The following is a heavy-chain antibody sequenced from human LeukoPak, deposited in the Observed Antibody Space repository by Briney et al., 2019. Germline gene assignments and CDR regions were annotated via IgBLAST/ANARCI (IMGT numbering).Heavy chain of an antibody. CDR2: ISDSSGGRT. V-gene: IGHV3-23*01. J-gene: IGHJ3*01. CDR1: GFTFSNYG. CDR3: AKDPRSCGGDCFTTIDF. D-gene: IGHD2-21*02. Sequence: GETLRLSCVASGFTFSNYGLSWVRQAPGQGLEWVSSISDSSGGRTPYADSVKGRFTISRDNSRNTLYLQMNSLRVEDTAIYYCAKDPRSCGGDCFTTIDFWGQGTMVTVSP.